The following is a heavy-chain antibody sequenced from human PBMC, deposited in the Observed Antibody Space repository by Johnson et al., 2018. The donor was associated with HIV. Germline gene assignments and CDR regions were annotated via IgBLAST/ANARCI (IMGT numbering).Heavy chain of an antibody. CDR2: IKEDGSDK. CDR3: AKEQLLRAFDI. V-gene: IGHV3-7*01. CDR1: GFSFSNYW. D-gene: IGHD2-15*01. Sequence: VQLVESGGGLVQPGGSLRLSCAASGFSFSNYWMTWVRQAPGKVLEWVATIKEDGSDKYYVDSVKGRFTISRDNSKNTLYLQMNSLRAEDTAVYYCAKEQLLRAFDIWGQGTMVTVSS. J-gene: IGHJ3*02.